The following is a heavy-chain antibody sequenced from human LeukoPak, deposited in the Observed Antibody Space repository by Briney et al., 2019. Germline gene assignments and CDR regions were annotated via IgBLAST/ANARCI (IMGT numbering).Heavy chain of an antibody. CDR3: ARGFLEWLLGSGSYYYYMDV. CDR1: GGTFSSYT. CDR2: IIPILGIA. V-gene: IGHV1-69*02. J-gene: IGHJ6*03. D-gene: IGHD3-3*01. Sequence: ASVKVSCKASGGTFSSYTISWVRQAPGQGLEWMGRIIPILGIANYAQKFQGRVTITADKSTSTAYMELSSLRSEDTAVYYCARGFLEWLLGSGSYYYYMDVWGKGTTVTVSS.